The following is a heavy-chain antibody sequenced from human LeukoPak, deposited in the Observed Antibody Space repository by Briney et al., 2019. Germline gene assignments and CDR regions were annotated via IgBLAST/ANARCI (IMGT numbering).Heavy chain of an antibody. D-gene: IGHD3-22*01. CDR3: TRGRDTTGYFVY. V-gene: IGHV7-4-1*02. CDR2: IDANSGNP. Sequence: GASVKVSCKASGYTFTNYTINWVRLAPGQGLEWMGWIDANSGNPTYAQGFAGRFVFSLDTSVTTTYLQISSLKAEDTAVYFCTRGRDTTGYFVYWGQGTLVTVSS. CDR1: GYTFTNYT. J-gene: IGHJ4*02.